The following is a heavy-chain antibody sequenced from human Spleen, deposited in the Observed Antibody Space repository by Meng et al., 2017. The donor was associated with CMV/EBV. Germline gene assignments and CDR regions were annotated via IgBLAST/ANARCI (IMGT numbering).Heavy chain of an antibody. CDR3: ARSAPPPEVLPIATEFDS. CDR2: INHSGST. D-gene: IGHD1-14*01. J-gene: IGHJ4*02. Sequence: GSLRLSCAVYGGSFSGYYWSWIRQPPGKGLEWIGEINHSGSTNYNPSLKSRVTISVDPSKNQISLKMRSVTAADTALYYCARSAPPPEVLPIATEFDSWGQGTLVTVSS. CDR1: GGSFSGYY. V-gene: IGHV4-34*01.